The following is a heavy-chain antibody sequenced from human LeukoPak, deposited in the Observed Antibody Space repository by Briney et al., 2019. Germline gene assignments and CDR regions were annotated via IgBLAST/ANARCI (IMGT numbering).Heavy chain of an antibody. CDR1: GGSISSYY. V-gene: IGHV4-59*01. CDR2: ISYSGST. D-gene: IGHD6-6*01. Sequence: SETLSLTCTVSGGSISSYYWSWIRQAPGKGLEWIGYISYSGSTNYNPSLKTRVTMSVDTPENQFSLNLTSVTAADTAVYYCAREAAARFYMDVWGKGTTVNVSS. J-gene: IGHJ6*03. CDR3: AREAAARFYMDV.